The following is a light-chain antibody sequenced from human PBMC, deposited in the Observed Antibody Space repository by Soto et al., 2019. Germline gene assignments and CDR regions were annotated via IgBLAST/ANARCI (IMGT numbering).Light chain of an antibody. CDR3: HHYSYWPIT. V-gene: IGKV3-15*01. J-gene: IGKJ5*01. CDR1: QSVGRK. Sequence: EIVLTQSPATLSLSPGERATLSCRASQSVGRKVAWYQQKPGQAPRLLVYGASTRATGLPARFSGRGSGTEFTLTISSLQSEDFAVYYCHHYSYWPITFGQGTRLEI. CDR2: GAS.